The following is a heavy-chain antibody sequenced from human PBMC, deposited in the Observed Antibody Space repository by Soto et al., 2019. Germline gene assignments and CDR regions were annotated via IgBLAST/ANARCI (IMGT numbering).Heavy chain of an antibody. D-gene: IGHD2-2*01. Sequence: SETLSLTCAVSGGPLSDYNWNWIRQSPGKGPEWIGEINHKGDTNHSPSLRSRITMSVDTTKSQFSLKLRSVTAADTAVYYCATNTRFIFEYWGQGALVTVSS. CDR1: GGPLSDYN. V-gene: IGHV4-34*01. CDR3: ATNTRFIFEY. J-gene: IGHJ4*02. CDR2: INHKGDT.